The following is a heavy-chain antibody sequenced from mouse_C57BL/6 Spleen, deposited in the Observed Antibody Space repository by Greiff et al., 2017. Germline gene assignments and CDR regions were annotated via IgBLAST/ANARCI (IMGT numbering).Heavy chain of an antibody. CDR1: GYSFTGYF. Sequence: VQLQQSGPELVKPGDSVKISCKASGYSFTGYFMNWVMQSHGKSLEWIGRINPYNGDTFYNQKFKGKATLTVDKSSSTAHMELRSLTSEDSAVYYCARRGYYGSSQYYFDYWGQGTTLTVSS. CDR2: INPYNGDT. J-gene: IGHJ2*01. CDR3: ARRGYYGSSQYYFDY. V-gene: IGHV1-20*01. D-gene: IGHD1-1*01.